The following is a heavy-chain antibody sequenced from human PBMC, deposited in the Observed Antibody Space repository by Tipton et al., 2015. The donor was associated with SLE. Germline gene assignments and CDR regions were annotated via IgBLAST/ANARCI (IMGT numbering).Heavy chain of an antibody. CDR1: GGSISSYY. V-gene: IGHV4-39*07. CDR2: IYYSGST. CDR3: ARPDDSGSYAFDI. D-gene: IGHD3-10*01. Sequence: TLSLTCTVSGGSISSYYWGWIRHPPGKGLGWIGSIYYSGSTYYNPSLKSRVTISVDTSKNQFSLKLSSVTAADTAVYYCARPDDSGSYAFDIWGQGTMVTVSS. J-gene: IGHJ3*02.